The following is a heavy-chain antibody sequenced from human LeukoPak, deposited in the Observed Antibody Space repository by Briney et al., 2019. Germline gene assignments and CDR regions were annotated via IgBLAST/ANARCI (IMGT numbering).Heavy chain of an antibody. J-gene: IGHJ4*02. D-gene: IGHD3-3*01. Sequence: GGSLRLSCAGTGFTFSAYAMSWVRQAPGKGLEWVSGISGSAYSTYNADSVKGRFTISRDNSKNTLYLQMNSLRAEDTAVYYCAKGALDYDFWSGYFDWGQGTLVTVSS. CDR3: AKGALDYDFWSGYFD. CDR2: ISGSAYST. V-gene: IGHV3-23*01. CDR1: GFTFSAYA.